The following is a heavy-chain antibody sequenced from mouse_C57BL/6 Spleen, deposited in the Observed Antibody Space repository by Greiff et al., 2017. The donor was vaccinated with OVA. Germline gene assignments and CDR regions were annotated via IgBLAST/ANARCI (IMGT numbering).Heavy chain of an antibody. D-gene: IGHD5-1-1*01. Sequence: QVQLQQSGAELVRPGTSVKMSCTASGYTFTNYWIGWAKQRPGHGLAWIGDIYPGGGYTNYNEKFKGKATLTADKSSSTAYMQFSSLTSEDSAIYYCARLIRDYYAMDYWGQGTSVTVSS. V-gene: IGHV1-63*01. CDR1: GYTFTNYW. CDR2: IYPGGGYT. J-gene: IGHJ4*01. CDR3: ARLIRDYYAMDY.